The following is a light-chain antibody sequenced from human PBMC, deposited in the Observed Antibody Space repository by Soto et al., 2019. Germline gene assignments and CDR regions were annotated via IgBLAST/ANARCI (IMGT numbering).Light chain of an antibody. CDR1: QGLVHSDGNTY. Sequence: DIVMTQPPLSSPVTLGQPASISCRSSQGLVHSDGNTYLSWLHQRPGQPPRLLIYKISMRFSGVPDRFGGSGAGTDFTLKISRGEAEDVGVYVCMQATHLPWTVGHGTKGESK. CDR3: MQATHLPWT. V-gene: IGKV2-24*01. J-gene: IGKJ1*01. CDR2: KIS.